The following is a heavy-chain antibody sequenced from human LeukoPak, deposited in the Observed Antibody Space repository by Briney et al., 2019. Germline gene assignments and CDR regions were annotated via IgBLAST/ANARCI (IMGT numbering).Heavy chain of an antibody. Sequence: GRSLRLSCAASGFTFDDYAMHWVRQVPGKGLEWVSTINWKSDIIGYADSVKGRFTISRDNAKDSLYLQMNSLRADDTALYYCAKSLYTSPPAGMDVWGQGTTVTVSS. J-gene: IGHJ6*02. CDR2: INWKSDII. V-gene: IGHV3-9*01. CDR3: AKSLYTSPPAGMDV. D-gene: IGHD2-2*01. CDR1: GFTFDDYA.